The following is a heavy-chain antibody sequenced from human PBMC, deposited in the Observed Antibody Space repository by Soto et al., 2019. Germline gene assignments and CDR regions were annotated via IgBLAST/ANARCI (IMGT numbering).Heavy chain of an antibody. J-gene: IGHJ4*02. Sequence: GWSLRLSCEASGFAFSDYYMTLVRQAPGKGLEWISYISPTGTQAVYAESLRGRFTISRDNAKTSLFLHMNHLRAEDTAVYYWGRDHSAEAAVEHWGQGTLVTVSS. D-gene: IGHD6-25*01. CDR3: GRDHSAEAAVEH. V-gene: IGHV3-11*05. CDR2: ISPTGTQA. CDR1: GFAFSDYY.